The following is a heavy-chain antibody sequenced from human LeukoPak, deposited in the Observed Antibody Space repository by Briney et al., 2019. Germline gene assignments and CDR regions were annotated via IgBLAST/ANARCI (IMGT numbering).Heavy chain of an antibody. CDR2: IDTTTGNP. V-gene: IGHV7-4-1*02. D-gene: IGHD3-10*01. J-gene: IGHJ4*02. CDR3: VRGTPTPGMDY. CDR1: GYTLTSYA. Sequence: ASMKVSCKASGYTLTSYAMNWVRQAPGQGLEWMGNIDTTTGNPRYAQDFTGRFVFSLDTSVSTAYLQITSLKADDTAAYYCVRGTPTPGMDYWGQGTQVTVSS.